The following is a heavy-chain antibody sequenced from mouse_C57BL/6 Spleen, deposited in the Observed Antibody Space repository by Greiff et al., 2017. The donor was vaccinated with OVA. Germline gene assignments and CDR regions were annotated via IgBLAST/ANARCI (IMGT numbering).Heavy chain of an antibody. V-gene: IGHV1-81*01. CDR1: GYTFTSYG. J-gene: IGHJ4*01. D-gene: IGHD3-3*01. Sequence: QVQLKQSGAELARPGASVKLSCKASGYTFTSYGISWVKQRTGQGLEWIGEIYPRSGNTYYNEKFKGKATLTADKSSSTAYMELRSLTSEDSAVYFCAREGREKAMDYWGQGTSVTVSS. CDR3: AREGREKAMDY. CDR2: IYPRSGNT.